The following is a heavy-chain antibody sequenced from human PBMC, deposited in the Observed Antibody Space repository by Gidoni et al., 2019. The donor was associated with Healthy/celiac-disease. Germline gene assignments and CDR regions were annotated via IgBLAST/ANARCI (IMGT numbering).Heavy chain of an antibody. CDR1: GGSISSSSYY. CDR3: ARQGSRVGATLNAFDI. D-gene: IGHD1-26*01. Sequence: QLQLQESGPGLVKPSETLSLTYTVSGGSISSSSYYWGWIRQPPGKGLEWIGSIYYSGSTYYNPSLKSRVTISVDTSKNQFSLKLSSVTAADTAVYYCARQGSRVGATLNAFDIWGQGTMVTVSS. CDR2: IYYSGST. J-gene: IGHJ3*02. V-gene: IGHV4-39*01.